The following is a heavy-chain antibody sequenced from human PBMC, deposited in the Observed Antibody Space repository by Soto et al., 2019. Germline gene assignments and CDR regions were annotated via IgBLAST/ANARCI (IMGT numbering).Heavy chain of an antibody. CDR3: ATGRSGYSGYETYYYYGMDV. CDR2: IIPIFGTA. J-gene: IGHJ6*02. CDR1: GGTFSSYA. D-gene: IGHD5-12*01. V-gene: IGHV1-69*06. Sequence: QVQLVQSGAEVKKPGSSVKVSCKASGGTFSSYAISWVRQAPGQGREWMGGIIPIFGTANYAQKFQGRVTITADKSTSTAYMELSSLRSEDTAVYYCATGRSGYSGYETYYYYGMDVWGQGTTVTVSS.